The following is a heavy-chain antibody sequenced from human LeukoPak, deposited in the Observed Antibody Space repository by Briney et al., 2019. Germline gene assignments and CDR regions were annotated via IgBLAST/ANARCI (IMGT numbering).Heavy chain of an antibody. CDR2: IRSKANSYAT. CDR3: TRLGYCSGGSCYSKDY. Sequence: GGSLRLSCAASGFTFSGSAMHWVRQASGKGLEWVGRIRSKANSYATAYAASVKGRFTISRDDSKNTAYLQMNSLKTEDTAVYYCTRLGYCSGGSCYSKDYWGQGTLVTVSS. J-gene: IGHJ4*02. D-gene: IGHD2-15*01. CDR1: GFTFSGSA. V-gene: IGHV3-73*01.